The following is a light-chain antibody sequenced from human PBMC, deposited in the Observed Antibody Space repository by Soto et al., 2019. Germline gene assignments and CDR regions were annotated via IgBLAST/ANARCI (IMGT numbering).Light chain of an antibody. CDR1: QSVSSSY. Sequence: EIVLTQSPGTLSLSPGERATLSCRASQSVSSSYLAWYQQKPGQAPRLLIYGASSRATGIPDRFSGSGSGTDFTLTINRLEPEDFAVYYCQQYGNSPVTFGQRTKLEIK. J-gene: IGKJ2*01. V-gene: IGKV3-20*01. CDR2: GAS. CDR3: QQYGNSPVT.